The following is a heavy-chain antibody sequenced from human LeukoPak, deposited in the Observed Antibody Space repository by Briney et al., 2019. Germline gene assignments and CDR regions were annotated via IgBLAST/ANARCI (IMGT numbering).Heavy chain of an antibody. Sequence: SETLSLTCAVYGGSFSGYYWSWIRQPAGKGLEWIGRIYTSGSTNYNPSLKSRVTMSVDTSKNQFSLKLSSVTAADTALYYCARDRVRWEPKGGDAFDIWGQGTMVTVSS. CDR1: GGSFSGYY. J-gene: IGHJ3*02. V-gene: IGHV4-4*07. CDR2: IYTSGST. D-gene: IGHD1-26*01. CDR3: ARDRVRWEPKGGDAFDI.